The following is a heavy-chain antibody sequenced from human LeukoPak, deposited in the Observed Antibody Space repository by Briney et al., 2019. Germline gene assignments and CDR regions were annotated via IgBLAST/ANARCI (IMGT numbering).Heavy chain of an antibody. Sequence: PGGSLRLSCAASGFTFSSYAMSWVRRAPGKGLEWVSYISSSGITIYYADSVKGRFTISRDNAKNSLYLQMNSLRAEDTAVYYCAELGITMIGGVWGKGTTVTISS. CDR3: AELGITMIGGV. D-gene: IGHD3-10*02. CDR1: GFTFSSYA. CDR2: ISSSGITI. J-gene: IGHJ6*04. V-gene: IGHV3-48*03.